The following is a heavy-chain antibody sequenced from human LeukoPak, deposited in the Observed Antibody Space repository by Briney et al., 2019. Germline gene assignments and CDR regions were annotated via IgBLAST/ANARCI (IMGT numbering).Heavy chain of an antibody. V-gene: IGHV1-2*06. D-gene: IGHD6-19*01. Sequence: ASVKVSFKASGCPFTGYYMHWVRPAPGEGVEWRGRINPNSGGTNYSKKFQGRVTITRYTSISTAYMKLSRLRSDDTAVYYCARASDSSGWYEFDYWGQGTLVTVSS. CDR2: INPNSGGT. CDR3: ARASDSSGWYEFDY. CDR1: GCPFTGYY. J-gene: IGHJ4*02.